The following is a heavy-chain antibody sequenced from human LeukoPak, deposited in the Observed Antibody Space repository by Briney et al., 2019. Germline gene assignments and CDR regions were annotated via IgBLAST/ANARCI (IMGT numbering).Heavy chain of an antibody. Sequence: SETLSLTCAVSGYSISSGYYWGWLRQPRGKGLEWIGSIYHSGSTYYNPSLKSRVTISVDTSKNQLCLKLSSVTAADTAVYYCARDMCGSGSYYTNPPADDWGQGTLVTVSS. CDR3: ARDMCGSGSYYTNPPADD. D-gene: IGHD3-10*01. CDR1: GYSISSGYY. CDR2: IYHSGST. J-gene: IGHJ4*01. V-gene: IGHV4-38-2*02.